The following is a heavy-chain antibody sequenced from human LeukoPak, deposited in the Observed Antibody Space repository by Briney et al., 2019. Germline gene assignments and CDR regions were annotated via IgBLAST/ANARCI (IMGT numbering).Heavy chain of an antibody. CDR2: ISGSGGST. D-gene: IGHD4-17*01. CDR1: GFTFSSYG. V-gene: IGHV3-23*01. Sequence: GGSLRLSCAASGFTFSSYGMHWVRQAPGKGLEWVSVISGSGGSTFYADSVKGRFTISRDNSKNTLYLQMNSLRADDTAVYYCAKGAVTSQYFFDYWGQGTLVTVSS. J-gene: IGHJ4*02. CDR3: AKGAVTSQYFFDY.